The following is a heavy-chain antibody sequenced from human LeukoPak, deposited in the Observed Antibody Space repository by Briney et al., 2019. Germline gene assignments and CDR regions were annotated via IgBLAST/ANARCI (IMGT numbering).Heavy chain of an antibody. V-gene: IGHV3-30*02. J-gene: IGHJ4*02. D-gene: IGHD3-22*01. Sequence: GGPWRLPCPAPGFTFITFGMNWVRQAQGKGLEWVAFIPSDGSDKSYAGSVMGRFTISRDNSRNTLHLQMNTLRAEDTAVYYCGKHDSSSDYWGQGTLVTVSS. CDR3: GKHDSSSDY. CDR2: IPSDGSDK. CDR1: GFTFITFG.